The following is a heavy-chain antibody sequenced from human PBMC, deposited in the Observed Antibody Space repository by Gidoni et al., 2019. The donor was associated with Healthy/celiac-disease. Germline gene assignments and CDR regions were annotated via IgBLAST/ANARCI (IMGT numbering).Heavy chain of an antibody. D-gene: IGHD2-21*02. CDR3: ARGGYCGGDCYSGYYYYGMDV. CDR2: MNPNSGNT. J-gene: IGHJ6*02. CDR1: GYTFTSYD. Sequence: QVQLVQSGAEVKKPGASVKVSCKASGYTFTSYDINWVRQATGQGLEWMGWMNPNSGNTGYAQKYQGRVTMTRNTSISTAYMELSSLRSEDTAVYYCARGGYCGGDCYSGYYYYGMDVWGQGTTVTVSS. V-gene: IGHV1-8*01.